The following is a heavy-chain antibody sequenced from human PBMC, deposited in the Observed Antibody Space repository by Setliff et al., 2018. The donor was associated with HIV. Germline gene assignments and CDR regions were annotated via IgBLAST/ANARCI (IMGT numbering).Heavy chain of an antibody. CDR2: FISVRGVT. J-gene: IGHJ6*03. CDR1: GYTLTDLS. Sequence: ASVKVSCKVSGYTLTDLSIHWVRQAPGKGLEWMGGFISVRGVTHHAQKFQGRVTFTTDESTSTAYMELSSLTSDDTAVYYCARGEGRDGYNLYYYYMDVWGKGTTVTVSS. V-gene: IGHV1-24*01. D-gene: IGHD2-21*01. CDR3: ARGEGRDGYNLYYYYMDV.